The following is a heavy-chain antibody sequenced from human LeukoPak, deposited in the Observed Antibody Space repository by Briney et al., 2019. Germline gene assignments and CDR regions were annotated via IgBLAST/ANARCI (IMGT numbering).Heavy chain of an antibody. V-gene: IGHV3-66*01. D-gene: IGHD6-13*01. J-gene: IGHJ4*02. CDR3: ARDLEAANTYYFDY. CDR1: GFTVSSSY. Sequence: QPGGSLRLSCAASGFTVSSSYMSWVRQAPGKGLEWVSIISSAGTTYYADSVKGRFTISRDNSKNTVYLQVNGLRDEDTAVYYCARDLEAANTYYFDYWGQGTMVTVSS. CDR2: ISSAGTT.